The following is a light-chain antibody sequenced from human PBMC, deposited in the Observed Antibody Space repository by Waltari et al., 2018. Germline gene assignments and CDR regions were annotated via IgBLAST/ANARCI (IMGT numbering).Light chain of an antibody. V-gene: IGLV2-8*01. CDR3: SSYAGSNNYV. CDR1: SSDVGRYNY. Sequence: QSALTQPPSPSGSPGQSVTISCTGTSSDVGRYNYVSWYQQHPGKAPKLMIYEVSKRPSGVPDRFSGSKSGNTASLTVSGLQAEDEADYYCSSYAGSNNYVFGTGTKVTVL. CDR2: EVS. J-gene: IGLJ1*01.